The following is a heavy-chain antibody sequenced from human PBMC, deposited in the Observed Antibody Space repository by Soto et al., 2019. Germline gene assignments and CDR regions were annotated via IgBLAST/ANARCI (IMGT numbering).Heavy chain of an antibody. J-gene: IGHJ4*02. CDR3: ARDPPKTVTRAPEFDY. V-gene: IGHV3-30-3*01. Sequence: GGSLRLSCAASGFTFSSYAMHWVRQAPGKGLEWVAVISYDGSNKYYADSVKGRFTISRDNSKNTLYLQMNSLRAEDTAVYYCARDPPKTVTRAPEFDYWGQGTLVTVSS. CDR2: ISYDGSNK. CDR1: GFTFSSYA. D-gene: IGHD4-17*01.